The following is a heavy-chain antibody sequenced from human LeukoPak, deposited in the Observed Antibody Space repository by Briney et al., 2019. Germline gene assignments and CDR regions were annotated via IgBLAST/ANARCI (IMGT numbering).Heavy chain of an antibody. CDR1: GGSISSYY. CDR3: ARVSSYYYDSSGYWGRNRQPGEWGFDP. D-gene: IGHD3-22*01. CDR2: IYYSGST. Sequence: SETLSLTCTVSGGSISSYYWSWIRQPPGKGLEWIGYIYYSGSTNYNPSLKSRVTISVDTSKNQFSLKLSSVTAADTAVYYCARVSSYYYDSSGYWGRNRQPGEWGFDPWGQGTLVTVSS. J-gene: IGHJ5*02. V-gene: IGHV4-59*01.